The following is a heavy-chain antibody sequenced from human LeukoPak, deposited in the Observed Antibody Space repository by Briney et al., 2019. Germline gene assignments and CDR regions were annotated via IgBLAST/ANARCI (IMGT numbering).Heavy chain of an antibody. CDR1: GGSISSSVYY. Sequence: PSETLSLTCTLSGGSISSSVYYWGWLRQPPGKGLEWIGTIYYTGYTFYNPSLKSRVTMSADTSKNHFSLKLTSVTAADTAVYYCARESGVTMVRGVADYWAREHWSPSPQ. CDR2: IYYTGYT. V-gene: IGHV4-39*02. J-gene: IGHJ4*02. D-gene: IGHD3-10*01. CDR3: ARESGVTMVRGVADY.